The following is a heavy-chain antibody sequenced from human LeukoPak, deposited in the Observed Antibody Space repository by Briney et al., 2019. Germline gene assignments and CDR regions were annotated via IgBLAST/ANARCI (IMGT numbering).Heavy chain of an antibody. Sequence: PSETLSLTCTVSGGSISSYYWSWIRQPPGKGLEWIGHIYYSGSTNYNPSLKSRVTISVDTSKNQFSLKLSSVTAADTAVYYCARHDGDFDYWGQGTLVTVSS. J-gene: IGHJ4*02. V-gene: IGHV4-59*08. D-gene: IGHD4-17*01. CDR2: IYYSGST. CDR1: GGSISSYY. CDR3: ARHDGDFDY.